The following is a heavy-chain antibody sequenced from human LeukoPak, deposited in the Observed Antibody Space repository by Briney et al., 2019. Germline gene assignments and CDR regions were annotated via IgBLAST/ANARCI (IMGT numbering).Heavy chain of an antibody. Sequence: SETLSLTCTVSGGSISSYYWSWIRQPAGKGLEWIGRVYTSGSTNYSPSLKSRVSMSVDTSKNQFSLKLTFVTAADTAVYFCARSPSSSTEGYFDYWGQGTLVTVSS. J-gene: IGHJ4*02. D-gene: IGHD2/OR15-2a*01. V-gene: IGHV4-4*07. CDR2: VYTSGST. CDR3: ARSPSSSTEGYFDY. CDR1: GGSISSYY.